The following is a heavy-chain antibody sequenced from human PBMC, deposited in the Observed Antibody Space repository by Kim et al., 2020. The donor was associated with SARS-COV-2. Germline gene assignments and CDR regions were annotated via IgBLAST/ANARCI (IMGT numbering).Heavy chain of an antibody. CDR3: ASTPGSTSYPHRNWFDP. CDR1: GFTFSSYA. V-gene: IGHV3-23*01. J-gene: IGHJ5*02. Sequence: GGSLRLSCAASGFTFSSYAMSWVRQAPGKGLEWVSAISGSGGSTYYADSVKGRFTISRDNSKNTLYLQMNSLRAEDTAVYYCASTPGSTSYPHRNWFDPWGQGTLVTVSS. CDR2: ISGSGGST. D-gene: IGHD2-2*01.